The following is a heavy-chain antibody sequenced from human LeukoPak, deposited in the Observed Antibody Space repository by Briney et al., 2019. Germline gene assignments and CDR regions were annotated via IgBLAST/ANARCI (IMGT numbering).Heavy chain of an antibody. V-gene: IGHV4-59*12. CDR2: IYYSGDT. D-gene: IGHD5-12*01. Sequence: SETLSLTCTVSGDSISPYYWSWIRQPPGKGLEWIGYIYYSGDTNYNPSLKSRVTISVDTSKNQFSLKPSSVTAADTAVYYCARDPPAPYDYIAFDIWGQGTMVTVSS. CDR1: GDSISPYY. CDR3: ARDPPAPYDYIAFDI. J-gene: IGHJ3*02.